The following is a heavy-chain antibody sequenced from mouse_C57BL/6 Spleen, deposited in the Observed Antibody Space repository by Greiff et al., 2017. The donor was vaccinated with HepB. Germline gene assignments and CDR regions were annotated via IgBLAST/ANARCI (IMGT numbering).Heavy chain of an antibody. CDR1: GYTFTDYN. J-gene: IGHJ4*01. CDR2: INPNNGGT. CDR3: ARKGRRDYYAMDY. Sequence: EVQLQQSGPELVKPGASVKMSCKASGYTFTDYNMHWVKQSHGKSLEWIGYINPNNGGTSYNQKFKGKATLTVNKSSSTAYMELRSLTSEDSAVYYCARKGRRDYYAMDYWGQGTSVTVSS. D-gene: IGHD2-12*01. V-gene: IGHV1-22*01.